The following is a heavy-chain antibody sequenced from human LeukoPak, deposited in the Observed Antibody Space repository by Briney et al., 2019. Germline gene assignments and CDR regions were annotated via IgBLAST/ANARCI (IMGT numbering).Heavy chain of an antibody. CDR1: GFTFSSYA. J-gene: IGHJ4*02. V-gene: IGHV3-30*04. CDR2: ISYDGSNK. D-gene: IGHD3-3*01. Sequence: PGGSLRLSCAASGFTFSSYAMHWVRQAPGKGLEWVAVISYDGSNKYYADSVKGRFTISRDNSKNTLYLQMNSLRAEDTAVYYCAKVGDYDFWSGYFWDYRGQGTLVTVSS. CDR3: AKVGDYDFWSGYFWDY.